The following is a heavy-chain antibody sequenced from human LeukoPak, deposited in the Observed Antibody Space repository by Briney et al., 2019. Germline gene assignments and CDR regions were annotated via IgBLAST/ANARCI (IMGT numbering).Heavy chain of an antibody. Sequence: SQTLSLTCTVSGGSISSGDYYWSWIRQPPEKGLEWIGYIYYSGSTYYNPSLKSRVTTSVDTSKNQFSLKLSSVSAADTAVYYCARALVVPAATPPFDYWGQGTLVTVSS. D-gene: IGHD2-2*01. CDR3: ARALVVPAATPPFDY. CDR1: GGSISSGDYY. CDR2: IYYSGST. V-gene: IGHV4-30-4*01. J-gene: IGHJ4*02.